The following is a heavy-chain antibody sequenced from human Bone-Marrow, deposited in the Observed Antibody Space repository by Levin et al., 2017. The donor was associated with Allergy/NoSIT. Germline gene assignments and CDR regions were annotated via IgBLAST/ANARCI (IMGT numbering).Heavy chain of an antibody. D-gene: IGHD2-15*01. CDR3: ARLTGDCSGGACLSRYFYYYMDV. V-gene: IGHV1-69*01. CDR1: GGTFSSHG. J-gene: IGHJ6*03. CDR2: IIPIFGPP. Sequence: KISCKASGGTFSSHGIAWVRQAPGQGLEWMGGIIPIFGPPNYAQKFQGRVTISEDESTNTSYMELSSLRSDDTAVFYCARLTGDCSGGACLSRYFYYYMDVWGKGTTVTVSS.